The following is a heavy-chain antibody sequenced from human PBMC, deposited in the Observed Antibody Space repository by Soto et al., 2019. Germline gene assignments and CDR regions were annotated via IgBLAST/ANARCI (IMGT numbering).Heavy chain of an antibody. D-gene: IGHD3-3*02. J-gene: IGHJ3*02. Sequence: SETLSLTCTVSGDSISSSNSHWGWTRQPPGKGLEYIGSVYYGGAIFYSGNIYYNPSLKSRVTISIDTSKNQFSLRLSSVTAADTGVYYCVRYDRINMKPYSPEGFHIWGQGTMVTVSS. CDR3: VRYDRINMKPYSPEGFHI. V-gene: IGHV4-39*01. CDR2: VYYGGAIFYSGNI. CDR1: GDSISSSNSH.